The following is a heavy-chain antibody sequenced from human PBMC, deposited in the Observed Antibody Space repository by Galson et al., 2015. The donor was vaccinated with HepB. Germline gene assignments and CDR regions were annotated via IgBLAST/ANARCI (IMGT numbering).Heavy chain of an antibody. Sequence: SVKVSCKASGSSFNSFTFSWVRQAPGQGLEWMGEFIPHLDRAKYTQQFQGRVTITADKSTAPVFMDLRSLRSDDTAKYYCARGRVEEVVIIPGAVNHPRISYGLDVWGQGTSVTGSS. CDR2: FIPHLDRA. CDR1: GSSFNSFT. V-gene: IGHV1-69*10. CDR3: ARGRVEEVVIIPGAVNHPRISYGLDV. D-gene: IGHD2-2*01. J-gene: IGHJ6*02.